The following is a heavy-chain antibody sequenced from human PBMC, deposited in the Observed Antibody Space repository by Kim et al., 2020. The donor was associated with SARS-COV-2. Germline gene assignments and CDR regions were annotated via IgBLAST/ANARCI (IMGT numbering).Heavy chain of an antibody. CDR3: SRAQGGAFDY. D-gene: IGHD1-26*01. CDR2: T. Sequence: TNYNPTLKRRITVSVDKSKAPFSLRLSSVTAADTAVYYCSRAQGGAFDYWGQGTLVTVSS. J-gene: IGHJ4*02. V-gene: IGHV4-4*02.